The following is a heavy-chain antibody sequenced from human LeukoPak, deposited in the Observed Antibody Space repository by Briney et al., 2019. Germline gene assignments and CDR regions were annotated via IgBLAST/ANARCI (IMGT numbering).Heavy chain of an antibody. V-gene: IGHV4-39*01. J-gene: IGHJ4*02. CDR2: IYYAGDT. CDR1: GGPVSSSSYY. CDR3: ATWDSGRYSQIDD. Sequence: SGTLSLTCTVSGGPVSSSSYYWGWVRQSPEMGLECIGTIYYAGDTYYNPSLESRLTISVDTSKNQFSLKLRSVTAADTAVYYCATWDSGRYSQIDDWGQGTLVTVCS. D-gene: IGHD1-26*01.